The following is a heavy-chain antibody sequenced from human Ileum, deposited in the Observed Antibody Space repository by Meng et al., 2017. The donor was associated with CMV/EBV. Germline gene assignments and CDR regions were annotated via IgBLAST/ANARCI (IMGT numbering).Heavy chain of an antibody. V-gene: IGHV5-51*01. Sequence: GESLKISCKGSGYSFTNYWIGWVRQMPGKRLEWLGIIYPGDSHTRYSPSFQGQVTISADKSMSAAYLQWSSLKASDTAIYYCARHGGYDSSGLYGHWGQGTLVTVSS. CDR1: GYSFTNYW. D-gene: IGHD3-22*01. CDR2: IYPGDSHT. CDR3: ARHGGYDSSGLYGH. J-gene: IGHJ4*02.